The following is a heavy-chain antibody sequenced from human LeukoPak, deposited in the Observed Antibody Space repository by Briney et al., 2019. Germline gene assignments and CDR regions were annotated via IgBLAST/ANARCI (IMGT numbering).Heavy chain of an antibody. CDR2: IRYDGSNK. V-gene: IGHV3-30*02. CDR3: AKLQLERAPLGFC. Sequence: GGSLRLSCAASGFTFSSYGMHWVRQAPGKGLEWVAFIRYDGSNKYYADSVKDRFTISRDNSKNTLYLQMNSLRAEDTAVYYCAKLQLERAPLGFCWGQGTLVTVSS. D-gene: IGHD1-1*01. CDR1: GFTFSSYG. J-gene: IGHJ4*02.